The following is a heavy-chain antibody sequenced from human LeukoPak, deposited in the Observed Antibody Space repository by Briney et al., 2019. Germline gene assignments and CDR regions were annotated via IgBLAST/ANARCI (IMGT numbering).Heavy chain of an antibody. J-gene: IGHJ4*02. V-gene: IGHV4-38-2*02. CDR3: AREARYDFWSGYPDY. D-gene: IGHD3-3*01. CDR1: GYSISSGYY. Sequence: KPSETLSLTCAVSGYSISSGYYWGWIRQPPGKGLEWIGSIYHSGSTYYNPSLKSRVTISVDTSKNQFSLKLCSVTAADTAVYYCAREARYDFWSGYPDYWGQGTLVTVSS. CDR2: IYHSGST.